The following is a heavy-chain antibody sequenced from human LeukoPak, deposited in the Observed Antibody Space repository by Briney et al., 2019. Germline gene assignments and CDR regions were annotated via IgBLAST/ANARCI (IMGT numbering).Heavy chain of an antibody. CDR1: GFSFSSYS. CDR3: ARVSAMGDFDC. Sequence: PGGYLRLSCAASGFSFSSYSMNWVRQAPGKGLEWVSYISTSSSTIYYADSVRGRFTISRDNAKNSLYLQMNSLRVEDTADYFCARVSAMGDFDCWGQGTLVTVSS. V-gene: IGHV3-48*01. CDR2: ISTSSSTI. J-gene: IGHJ4*02. D-gene: IGHD1-26*01.